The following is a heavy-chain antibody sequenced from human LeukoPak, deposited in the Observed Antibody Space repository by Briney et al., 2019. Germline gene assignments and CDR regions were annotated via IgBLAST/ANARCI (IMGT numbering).Heavy chain of an antibody. Sequence: GGSLRLSCAASGITFSRSAMHWVRQAPGKGLEWVAIISYDGTNKYYLDSVKGRFAISRDNSKNTLYLQMDSLRAEDTAVYYCTRGTVPGLATTYGTYFDSWGQGTLVTVSS. V-gene: IGHV3-30*09. CDR1: GITFSRSA. CDR2: ISYDGTNK. CDR3: TRGTVPGLATTYGTYFDS. D-gene: IGHD5-12*01. J-gene: IGHJ4*02.